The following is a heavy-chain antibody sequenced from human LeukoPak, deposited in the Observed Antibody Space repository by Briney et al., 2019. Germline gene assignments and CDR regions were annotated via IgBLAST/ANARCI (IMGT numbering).Heavy chain of an antibody. J-gene: IGHJ4*02. CDR1: GYTFTGYY. Sequence: GAPVKVSCKASGYTFTGYYMHWVRQAPGQGLEWMGWINPNSGGTNYAQKFQGRVTMTRDTSISTAYMELSRLRSDDTAVYYCARWRAAAKIFDYWGQGTLVTVSS. V-gene: IGHV1-2*02. CDR2: INPNSGGT. CDR3: ARWRAAAKIFDY. D-gene: IGHD6-25*01.